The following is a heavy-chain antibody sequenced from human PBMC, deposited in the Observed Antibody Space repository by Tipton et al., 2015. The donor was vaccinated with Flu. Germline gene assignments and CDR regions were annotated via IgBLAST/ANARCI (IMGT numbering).Heavy chain of an antibody. Sequence: TLSLTCTVSGDSISSGKYHWSWIRQHPGKGLEWIGRIYGSGSANYNPSLKSRVTMSVDTSKNQLSLKLRSVTAADTAVYFCARDDDTKSRNGMDGWGQGTTVTVSS. D-gene: IGHD3-22*01. J-gene: IGHJ6*02. CDR3: ARDDDTKSRNGMDG. CDR2: IYGSGSA. V-gene: IGHV4-61*02. CDR1: GDSISSGKYH.